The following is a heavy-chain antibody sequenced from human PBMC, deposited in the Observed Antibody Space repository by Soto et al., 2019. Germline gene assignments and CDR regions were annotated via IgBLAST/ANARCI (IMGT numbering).Heavy chain of an antibody. D-gene: IGHD2-2*01. Sequence: GSLRLSCSASGFPFSDENMSWVRQVPGKGLEWVSGISGGGSYIFYADSVQGRFSISRDNAKNSLFLEMNSLRVEDTAVHYCARDSDCHSTSCFFPPHVWGQGTTVTVSS. V-gene: IGHV3-21*06. CDR1: GFPFSDEN. CDR3: ARDSDCHSTSCFFPPHV. J-gene: IGHJ6*02. CDR2: ISGGGSYI.